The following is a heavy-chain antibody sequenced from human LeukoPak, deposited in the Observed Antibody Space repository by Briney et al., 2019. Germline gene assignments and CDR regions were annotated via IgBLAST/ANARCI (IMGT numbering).Heavy chain of an antibody. CDR1: GFTFSSDW. CDR3: ARDPVYCGGECYYDAFVI. J-gene: IGHJ3*02. Sequence: PGGSLRLSCVVSGFTFSSDWMHWVRQAPGKALVWVSRIKSDGSSTSYADSVKGRFSISRDNAKKTLYLQMNSLRAEDTAVYYCARDPVYCGGECYYDAFVIWGQGTMVTVSS. CDR2: IKSDGSST. D-gene: IGHD2-21*01. V-gene: IGHV3-74*01.